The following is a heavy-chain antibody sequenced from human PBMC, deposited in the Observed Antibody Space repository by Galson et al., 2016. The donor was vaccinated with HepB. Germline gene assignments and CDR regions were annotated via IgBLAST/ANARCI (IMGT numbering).Heavy chain of an antibody. J-gene: IGHJ2*01. CDR1: AFTFSTYG. D-gene: IGHD6-19*01. CDR3: ARALSSSGWTYWYFDL. V-gene: IGHV3-30*03. Sequence: SLRLSCAASAFTFSTYGMHWVRQAPGKGLEWVAVISYDGSKKYYADSVKGRFTISRDNSKNTLYLQMNSLRTEDTAVYYCARALSSSGWTYWYFDLWGRGTLFTVSS. CDR2: ISYDGSKK.